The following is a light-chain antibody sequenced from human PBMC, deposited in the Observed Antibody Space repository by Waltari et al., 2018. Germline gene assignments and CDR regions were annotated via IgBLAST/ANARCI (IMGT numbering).Light chain of an antibody. CDR2: AAS. J-gene: IGKJ3*01. CDR3: QQLDSYPIT. CDR1: QGISSY. V-gene: IGKV1-9*01. Sequence: DIQLTQSPSFLSASVGDRVTIPCRASQGISSYLAWDQQKPGKAPKLLIYAASTLQSGVPSRFSGSGFGTEFTLTISSLQPEDFATYHCQQLDSYPITFGPGSKVDIK.